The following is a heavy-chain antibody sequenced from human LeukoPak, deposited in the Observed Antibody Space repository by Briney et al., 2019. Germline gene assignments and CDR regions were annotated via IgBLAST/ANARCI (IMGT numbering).Heavy chain of an antibody. D-gene: IGHD5-18*01. V-gene: IGHV3-7*04. CDR3: ARGPQATYSYVYFFEY. CDR2: IQDDGVEK. Sequence: GGPLRLSCAASGFNFSINWMTWVRQAPGKGLEWVANIQDDGVEKNYVESVKGRFIISRDNAKNSLSLQMNSLRAEDTAVYYCARGPQATYSYVYFFEYWGQGTLVTVSS. CDR1: GFNFSINW. J-gene: IGHJ4*02.